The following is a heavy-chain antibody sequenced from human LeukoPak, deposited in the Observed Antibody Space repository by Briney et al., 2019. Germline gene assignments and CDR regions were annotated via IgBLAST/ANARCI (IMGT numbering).Heavy chain of an antibody. CDR1: GYSISSGYY. J-gene: IGHJ4*02. V-gene: IGHV4-38-2*01. Sequence: PSETLSLTCAVSGYSISSGYYWGWIRQPPGKGPEWLGTIFRAGNTYYNPSLKSRVTISVDTSRNQFSPKLSSVTAADTAMYYCARVVPVGGNDYWGQGTLVTVSS. CDR2: IFRAGNT. D-gene: IGHD4-23*01. CDR3: ARVVPVGGNDY.